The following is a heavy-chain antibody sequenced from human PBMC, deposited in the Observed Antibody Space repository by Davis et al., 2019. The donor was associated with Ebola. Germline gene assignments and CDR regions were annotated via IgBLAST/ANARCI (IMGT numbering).Heavy chain of an antibody. V-gene: IGHV3-30-3*01. D-gene: IGHD2-2*01. CDR1: GFTFSSYA. J-gene: IGHJ6*02. CDR2: ISYDGSNK. Sequence: GESLKISCAASGFTFSSYAMHWVRQAPGKGLEWVAVISYDGSNKYYADSVKGRFTISRDNSKNTLYLQMNSLRAEDTAVYYCARRRNSSTKKDYYGMDVWGQGTTVTVSS. CDR3: ARRRNSSTKKDYYGMDV.